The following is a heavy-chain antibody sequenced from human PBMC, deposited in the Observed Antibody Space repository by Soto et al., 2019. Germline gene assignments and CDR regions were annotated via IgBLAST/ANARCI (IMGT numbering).Heavy chain of an antibody. Sequence: PGESLKISCAASGFTFSGYTMHWVRQAPGKGLEWVAALSYDGSNTYYADSVKGRFTISRDNSKNTLFLQMNSLRAEDTAVYYCARASSSGWYGYFDYWGQGTLVTVSS. J-gene: IGHJ4*02. CDR1: GFTFSGYT. CDR3: ARASSSGWYGYFDY. V-gene: IGHV3-30-3*01. CDR2: LSYDGSNT. D-gene: IGHD6-19*01.